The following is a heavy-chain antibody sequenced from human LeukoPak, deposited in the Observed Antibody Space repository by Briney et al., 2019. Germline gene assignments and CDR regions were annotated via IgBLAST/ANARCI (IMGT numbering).Heavy chain of an antibody. CDR1: GGTFISYA. CDR2: IIPIFGTA. J-gene: IGHJ5*02. CDR3: ARAYGSGSYYNFNWFDP. D-gene: IGHD3-10*01. V-gene: IGHV1-69*01. Sequence: SVKVSCKASGGTFISYAISGVGQAPGQGLEWRGGIIPIFGTANYAQKFQGRVTITADESTSTAYMELSSLRSEDTAVYYCARAYGSGSYYNFNWFDPWGQGTLVTVSS.